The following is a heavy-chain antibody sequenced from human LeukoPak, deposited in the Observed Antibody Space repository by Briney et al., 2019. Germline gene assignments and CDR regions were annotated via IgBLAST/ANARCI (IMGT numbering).Heavy chain of an antibody. CDR3: ARAVTHYYDSSGYYSDY. J-gene: IGHJ4*02. CDR2: ISSSSSYI. CDR1: GFTFSSYS. Sequence: NSGGSLRLSCAASGFTFSSYSMTWVRQAPGKGLEWVSSISSSSSYIYYADSVKGRFTISRDNAKNSLYLQMNSLRAEDTAVYYCARAVTHYYDSSGYYSDYWGQGTLVTVSS. D-gene: IGHD3-22*01. V-gene: IGHV3-21*01.